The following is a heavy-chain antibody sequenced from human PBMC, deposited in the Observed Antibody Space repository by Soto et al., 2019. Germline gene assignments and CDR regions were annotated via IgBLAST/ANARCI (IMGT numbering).Heavy chain of an antibody. J-gene: IGHJ5*02. CDR3: AKDPSRPAYCSGGSCYGT. CDR2: ISYDGSNK. D-gene: IGHD2-15*01. CDR1: GFTFSSYG. Sequence: GGSLRLSCAAPGFTFSSYGMHWVRQAPGKGLEWVAVISYDGSNKYYADSVKGRFTISRDNSKNTLYLQMNSLRAEDTAVYYCAKDPSRPAYCSGGSCYGTWGQGTLVTVSS. V-gene: IGHV3-30*18.